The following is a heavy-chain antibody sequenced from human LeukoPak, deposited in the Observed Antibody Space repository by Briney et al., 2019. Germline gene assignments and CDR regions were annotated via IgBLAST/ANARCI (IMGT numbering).Heavy chain of an antibody. Sequence: GGSLRLSCAASGFTFDDYAMHWVRQAPGKGLEWVSGISWYSGSIGYADSVKGRFTISRDNAKNSLYLQMNSLRAEDTALYYCAKGRSSGWPVDYWGQGTLVTVSS. D-gene: IGHD6-19*01. CDR2: ISWYSGSI. J-gene: IGHJ4*02. CDR1: GFTFDDYA. V-gene: IGHV3-9*01. CDR3: AKGRSSGWPVDY.